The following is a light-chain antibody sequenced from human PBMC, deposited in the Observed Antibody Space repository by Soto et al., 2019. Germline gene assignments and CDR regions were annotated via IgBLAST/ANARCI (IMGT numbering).Light chain of an antibody. Sequence: AIQLTQAPSSLSASVGDRVTFTCRAGQDIGTALAWYQQKSGTAPNLLIYDASNLESGVPSRFSGSGSGTHFTLTIGSLQPEDLGTYFCQQFNSYPHTFGQGTKLEI. CDR2: DAS. V-gene: IGKV1-13*02. CDR3: QQFNSYPHT. J-gene: IGKJ2*01. CDR1: QDIGTA.